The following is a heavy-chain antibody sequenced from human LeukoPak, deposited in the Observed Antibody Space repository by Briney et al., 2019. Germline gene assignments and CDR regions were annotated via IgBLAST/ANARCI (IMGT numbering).Heavy chain of an antibody. CDR2: IYSGGST. CDR3: AKVLSYYFDY. Sequence: GGSLRLSCAASGFTVSSNYMSWVRQAPGKGLEWVSVIYSGGSTCYADSVKGRFTISRGNSENTLYLQMNSLRAEDTAVYYCAKVLSYYFDYWGQGTLVTVSS. V-gene: IGHV3-53*01. CDR1: GFTVSSNY. J-gene: IGHJ4*02.